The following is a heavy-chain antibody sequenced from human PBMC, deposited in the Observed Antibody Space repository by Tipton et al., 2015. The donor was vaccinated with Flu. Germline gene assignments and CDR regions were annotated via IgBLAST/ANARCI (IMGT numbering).Heavy chain of an antibody. D-gene: IGHD2-15*01. J-gene: IGHJ6*02. Sequence: SLRLSCAASGFTVSSNYMSWVRQAPGKGLEWVSVIYSGGSTYYADSVKGRFTISRDNSKNTLYLQMNSLRAEDTAVYYRARGVAPPNGMDVWGQGTTVTVSS. V-gene: IGHV3-53*01. CDR1: GFTVSSNY. CDR2: IYSGGST. CDR3: ARGVAPPNGMDV.